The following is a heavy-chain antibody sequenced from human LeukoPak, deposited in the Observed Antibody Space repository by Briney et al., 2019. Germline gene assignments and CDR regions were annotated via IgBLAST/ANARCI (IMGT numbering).Heavy chain of an antibody. D-gene: IGHD2-2*01. V-gene: IGHV4-38-2*01. Sequence: SETLSLTCSVSGYSFTSGHYWGWIRQPPGKGLGWIANIYHTGSAHYSSSLKSRVTISVDTSTNQFSLKLSSVTAADTAVYYCARYCTSTTCILRGFDYWGQGTLVTVSS. CDR2: IYHTGSA. CDR1: GYSFTSGHY. CDR3: ARYCTSTTCILRGFDY. J-gene: IGHJ4*02.